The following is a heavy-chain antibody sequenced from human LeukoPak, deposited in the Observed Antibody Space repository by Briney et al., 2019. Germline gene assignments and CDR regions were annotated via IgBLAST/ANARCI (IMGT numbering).Heavy chain of an antibody. CDR1: GFTFSGYA. CDR3: ARDVVKGQWLVRKYYYYGMDV. Sequence: PGGSLRLSCAASGFTFSGYAMHWVRQAPGKGLEWVAVISYDGSNKYYADSVKGRFTISRDNSKNTLYLQMNSLRAEDTAVYYCARDVVKGQWLVRKYYYYGMDVWGQGTTVTVSS. J-gene: IGHJ6*02. CDR2: ISYDGSNK. V-gene: IGHV3-30*04. D-gene: IGHD6-19*01.